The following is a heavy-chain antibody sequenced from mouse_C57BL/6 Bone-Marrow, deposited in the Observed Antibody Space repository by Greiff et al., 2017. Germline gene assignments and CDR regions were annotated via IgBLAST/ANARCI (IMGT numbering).Heavy chain of an antibody. CDR1: GYTFTSYW. V-gene: IGHV1-64*01. D-gene: IGHD1-1*01. Sequence: QVQLQQPGAELVKPGASVKLSCKASGYTFTSYWMHWVKQRPGQGLAWIGMIHPNSGSTNYNEKFTSKATLTVDKSSSTAYMQLSSLTSEDAAVYYGAREGDYYGSSYLYYYAMDYWGQGTSVTVSS. CDR2: IHPNSGST. J-gene: IGHJ4*01. CDR3: AREGDYYGSSYLYYYAMDY.